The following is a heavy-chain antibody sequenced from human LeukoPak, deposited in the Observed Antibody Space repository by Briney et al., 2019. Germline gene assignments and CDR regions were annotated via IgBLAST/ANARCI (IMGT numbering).Heavy chain of an antibody. V-gene: IGHV3-30*02. CDR1: GFTFSTCG. Sequence: EPGGSLRLSCAASGFTFSTCGMHWVRQAPGKGREWVAFIRYGGSDIYYGDSVKGRFTISRDNSKNTPYLQMNSLRGEDTAVYYCAKEPYSSVYYFYYMDVWGKGTTVTVSS. CDR2: IRYGGSDI. CDR3: AKEPYSSVYYFYYMDV. D-gene: IGHD6-25*01. J-gene: IGHJ6*03.